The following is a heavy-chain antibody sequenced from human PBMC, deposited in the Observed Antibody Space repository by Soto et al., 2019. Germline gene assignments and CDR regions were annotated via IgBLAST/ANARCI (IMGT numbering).Heavy chain of an antibody. Sequence: GGSLRLYCAASGFSLSNNGMHWVRQAPGKGLEWVAVISYDGNNKYYADSVKGRFTISRDNSKNTVYLEMNNLRAEDTAMYYCAKGGSGNYLTYYYYYGMDVWGQGTTVTVSS. J-gene: IGHJ6*02. V-gene: IGHV3-30*18. CDR3: AKGGSGNYLTYYYYYGMDV. CDR1: GFSLSNNG. D-gene: IGHD3-22*01. CDR2: ISYDGNNK.